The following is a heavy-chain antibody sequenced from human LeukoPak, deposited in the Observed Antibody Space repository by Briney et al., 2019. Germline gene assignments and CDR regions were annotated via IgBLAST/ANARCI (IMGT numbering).Heavy chain of an antibody. CDR2: INQDGSDK. CDR3: ARLNVDIVATTSYFFDY. CDR1: GFTFTSYW. J-gene: IGHJ4*02. V-gene: IGHV3-7*01. Sequence: PGGSLRLSCAASGFTFTSYWMIWVRQAPGKGLEWAADINQDGSDKYYVDSVKGRFTISRDNAKNSLYLQMNSLRAEDTAVYYCARLNVDIVATTSYFFDYWGQGSLVTVSS. D-gene: IGHD5-12*01.